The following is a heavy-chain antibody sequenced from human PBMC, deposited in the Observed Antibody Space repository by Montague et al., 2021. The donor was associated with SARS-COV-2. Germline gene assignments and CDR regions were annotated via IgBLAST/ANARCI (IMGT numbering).Heavy chain of an antibody. V-gene: IGHV4-4*07. CDR3: ARVRYRSYFYDSVTYTWGGYGMDV. CDR2: IYASGNT. Sequence: SETLSLTCTVSGGSISNYYWSWIRQPAGKGLEWIGGIYASGNTNYNPSLKSRVTMSVDTSKNQFSLKLSSVTAADTAVYYCARVRYRSYFYDSVTYTWGGYGMDVWGQGTTVTVSS. CDR1: GGSISNYY. D-gene: IGHD3-10*01. J-gene: IGHJ6*02.